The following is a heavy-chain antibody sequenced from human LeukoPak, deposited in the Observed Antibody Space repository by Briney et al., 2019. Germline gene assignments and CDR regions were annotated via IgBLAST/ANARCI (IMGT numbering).Heavy chain of an antibody. V-gene: IGHV1-2*02. CDR2: INPNSGGT. J-gene: IGHJ6*02. Sequence: ASVKVSCKASGYTFTGYYMHWVRQAPGQGLEWMGWINPNSGGTNYAQKFQGRVTMARDTSISTAYMELSRLRSDDTAVYYCARDSYCSSTSCYYHYGMDVWGQGTTVTVSS. D-gene: IGHD2-2*01. CDR3: ARDSYCSSTSCYYHYGMDV. CDR1: GYTFTGYY.